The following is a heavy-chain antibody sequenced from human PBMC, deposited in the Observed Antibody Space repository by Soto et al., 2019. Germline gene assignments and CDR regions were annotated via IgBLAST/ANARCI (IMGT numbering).Heavy chain of an antibody. J-gene: IGHJ4*02. CDR1: GGSFSGYY. CDR2: INHSGST. CDR3: ARGSMEGRSGYYFNY. D-gene: IGHD3-22*01. V-gene: IGHV4-34*01. Sequence: PSETLSLTCAVYGGSFSGYYWSWIRQPPGKGLEWIGEINHSGSTNYNPSLKSRVTISVDTSKNQFSLKLSSVTAADTAVYYCARGSMEGRSGYYFNYWGQETLVTVSS.